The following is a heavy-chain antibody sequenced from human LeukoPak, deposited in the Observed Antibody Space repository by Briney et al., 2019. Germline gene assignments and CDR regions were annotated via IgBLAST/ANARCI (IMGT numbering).Heavy chain of an antibody. CDR2: IYYSGST. Sequence: PSETLSLTCTVSGGSISSSSYYWGWIRQPPGKGLEWIGSIYYSGSTYYNPSLKSRVTISVDTSKNQFSLKLSSVTAADTAVYYCARRNCYGSGSYAVWGQGTLVTVSS. CDR1: GGSISSSSYY. J-gene: IGHJ4*02. D-gene: IGHD3-10*01. CDR3: ARRNCYGSGSYAV. V-gene: IGHV4-39*01.